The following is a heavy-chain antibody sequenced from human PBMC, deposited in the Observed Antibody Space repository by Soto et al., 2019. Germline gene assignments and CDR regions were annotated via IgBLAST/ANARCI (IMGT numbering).Heavy chain of an antibody. J-gene: IGHJ4*02. CDR2: ISSTTNYI. V-gene: IGHV3-21*01. CDR3: ARESEDLTSNFDY. CDR1: GLTFTRYS. Sequence: EVQLVESGGGLVKPGGSLRLSCAASGLTFTRYSMNWVRQAPGKGLEWVSSISSTTNYIYYADSMKGRFTVSRDNAKNSVYLEMNSLSAEDTAVYYCARESEDLTSNFDYWGQGHLVTVSS.